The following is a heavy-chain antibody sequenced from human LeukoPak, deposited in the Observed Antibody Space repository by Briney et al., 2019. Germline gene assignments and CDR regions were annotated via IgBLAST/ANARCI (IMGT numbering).Heavy chain of an antibody. CDR3: AREQWLGGTNWFDP. D-gene: IGHD6-19*01. Sequence: GGSLRLSCAASGFTFDDYAMHWVRQAPGKGLEWVSGISWNSGSIGYADSVKGRFTISRDNAKNSLYLQMNSLRAEDTAVYYCAREQWLGGTNWFDPWGQGTLVTVSS. CDR1: GFTFDDYA. J-gene: IGHJ5*02. V-gene: IGHV3-9*01. CDR2: ISWNSGSI.